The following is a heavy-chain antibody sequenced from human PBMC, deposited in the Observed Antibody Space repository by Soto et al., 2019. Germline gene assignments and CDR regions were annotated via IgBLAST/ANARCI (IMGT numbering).Heavy chain of an antibody. CDR2: IYSRGDT. CDR1: GGSMRSYY. V-gene: IGHV4-4*07. CDR3: AGIGEDVYYGMDV. Sequence: PSETLSLTCSVSGGSMRSYYWNWLRQPAGKGLEWIGRIYSRGDTNYNPSVKSRVTMSVDTSKNEFSLRLNSVTAPDTAVYYCAGIGEDVYYGMDVWGQGTTVTVSS. D-gene: IGHD2-21*01. J-gene: IGHJ6*02.